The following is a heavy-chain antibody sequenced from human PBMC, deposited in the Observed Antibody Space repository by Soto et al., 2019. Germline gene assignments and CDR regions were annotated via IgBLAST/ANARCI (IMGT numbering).Heavy chain of an antibody. CDR2: ISYDGSNK. D-gene: IGHD4-17*01. J-gene: IGHJ6*02. CDR3: ARDWVDGDYYYYYGMDV. Sequence: GGSLRLSCAASGFTFSSYAMHWVRQAPGKGLEWVAVISYDGSNKYYADSVKGRFTISRDNSKNTLYLQMNSLRAEDTAVYYCARDWVDGDYYYYYGMDVWGQGTTVTVS. V-gene: IGHV3-30-3*01. CDR1: GFTFSSYA.